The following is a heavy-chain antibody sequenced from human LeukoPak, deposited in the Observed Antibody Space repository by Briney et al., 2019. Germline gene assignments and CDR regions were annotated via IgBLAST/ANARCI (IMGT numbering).Heavy chain of an antibody. CDR3: AGYYYSSGWGGAFDI. Sequence: GASVKVSCKASGYTFTGYYMHWVRQAPGQGLEWMGWINPNSGGTNYAQKFQGRVTMTRDTSISTAYMELSRLRSDDTAVYYCAGYYYSSGWGGAFDIWGQGTMVTVSS. CDR2: INPNSGGT. D-gene: IGHD3-22*01. V-gene: IGHV1-2*02. CDR1: GYTFTGYY. J-gene: IGHJ3*02.